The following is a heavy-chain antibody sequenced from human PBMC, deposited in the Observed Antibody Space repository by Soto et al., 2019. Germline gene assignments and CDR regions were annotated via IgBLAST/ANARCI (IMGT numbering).Heavy chain of an antibody. CDR1: GYTFTSYG. J-gene: IGHJ4*02. D-gene: IGHD3-9*01. CDR3: ARDPMTGYLQFDY. CDR2: ISAYNGNT. V-gene: IGHV1-18*01. Sequence: QVQLVQSGAEVKKPGASVKVSCKASGYTFTSYGISWVRQAPGQGLEWIGWISAYNGNTNYAQKFQGRVTMATDTSTSTDYMVLSSLRSDDTAVYYGARDPMTGYLQFDYLGQGTLVTVSS.